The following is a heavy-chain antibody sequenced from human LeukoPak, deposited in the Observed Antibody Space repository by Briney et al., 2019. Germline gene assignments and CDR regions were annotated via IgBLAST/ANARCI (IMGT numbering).Heavy chain of an antibody. J-gene: IGHJ4*02. Sequence: GGSLRLSCAASGFTFSEYSMNWVRQAPGKGLEWVSFISTSSSHIYYADSVKGRFTISRDNARNSVSLQMNSLRAEDTAVYYCARQVSGYGSGSFYFDYWGQGMLATVSS. CDR3: ARQVSGYGSGSFYFDY. CDR2: ISTSSSHI. V-gene: IGHV3-21*01. D-gene: IGHD3-10*01. CDR1: GFTFSEYS.